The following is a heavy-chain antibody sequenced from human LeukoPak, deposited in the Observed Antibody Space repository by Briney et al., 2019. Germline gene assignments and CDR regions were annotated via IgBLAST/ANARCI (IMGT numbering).Heavy chain of an antibody. J-gene: IGHJ5*02. CDR3: ARMEIKLVRYWFDP. CDR2: INAGNGNT. Sequence: GASVKVSCKASGYTFTSYAMHWVRQAPGKRLEGMGWINAGNGNTKYSQKFQGRVTITRDTSASTAYMELSSLRSEDTAVYYCARMEIKLVRYWFDPWGQGTLVTVSS. CDR1: GYTFTSYA. D-gene: IGHD6-6*01. V-gene: IGHV1-3*01.